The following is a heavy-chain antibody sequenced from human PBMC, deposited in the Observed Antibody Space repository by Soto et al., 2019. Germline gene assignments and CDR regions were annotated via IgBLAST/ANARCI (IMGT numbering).Heavy chain of an antibody. CDR3: AKDQGDFGVVIRLAFDI. CDR2: ISYDGSNK. V-gene: IGHV3-30*18. J-gene: IGHJ3*02. D-gene: IGHD3-3*01. CDR1: GFTFSSYG. Sequence: PGGSLRLSCAASGFTFSSYGMHWVRQAPGKGLEWVAVISYDGSNKYYADSVKGRFTISRDNSKITLYLQMNSLRAEDTAVYYCAKDQGDFGVVIRLAFDIWGQGTMVTVSS.